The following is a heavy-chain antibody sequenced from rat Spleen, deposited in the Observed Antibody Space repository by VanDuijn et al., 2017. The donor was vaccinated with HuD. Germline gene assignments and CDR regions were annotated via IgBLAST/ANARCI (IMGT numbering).Heavy chain of an antibody. CDR3: ARDREYYGYTPFDY. D-gene: IGHD1-9*01. Sequence: QVQLKESGPGLVQPSQTLSLTCIVSGFSLTDNSVHWLRQPPGKGLEWMGGIWGDESTSYNSALKSRLSISRDTSKSQVFLKMSSLKTEDTATYYCARDREYYGYTPFDYWGQGVMVTVSS. CDR1: GFSLTDNS. CDR2: IWGDEST. V-gene: IGHV2S54*01. J-gene: IGHJ2*01.